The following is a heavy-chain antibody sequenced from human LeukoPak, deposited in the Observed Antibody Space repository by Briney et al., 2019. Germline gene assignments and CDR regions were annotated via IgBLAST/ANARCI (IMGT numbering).Heavy chain of an antibody. CDR2: IGSDDNT. Sequence: GGSLRLSCAASGFTFSRNAMAWVRQAPGKGLEWVAGIGSDDNTHYAESVRGRFTISRDISKNTVSLQMNSLRAEDTAVYYCAKDGRTGYSSGWYLAEYFQHWGQGTLVTVSS. D-gene: IGHD6-19*01. CDR3: AKDGRTGYSSGWYLAEYFQH. CDR1: GFTFSRNA. V-gene: IGHV3-23*01. J-gene: IGHJ1*01.